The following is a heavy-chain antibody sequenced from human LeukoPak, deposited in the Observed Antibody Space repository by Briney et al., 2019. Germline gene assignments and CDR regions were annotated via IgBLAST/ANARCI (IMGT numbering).Heavy chain of an antibody. V-gene: IGHV3-33*01. Sequence: PGGSLRLSCAASGFSFSTYAMHWARQAPGKGLDWVAMIWSDGSNQYYADSVKGRFTISRDNSKNTLYLQMNSLRAEDTAVYYCARDFTGYSDIWGRGTLVTVSS. D-gene: IGHD5-12*01. CDR1: GFSFSTYA. CDR3: ARDFTGYSDI. J-gene: IGHJ4*02. CDR2: IWSDGSNQ.